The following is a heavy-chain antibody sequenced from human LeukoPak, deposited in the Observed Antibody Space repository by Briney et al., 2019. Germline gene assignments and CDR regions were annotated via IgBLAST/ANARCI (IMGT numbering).Heavy chain of an antibody. CDR3: AREYCSSTSCSGGRWLDP. D-gene: IGHD2-2*01. V-gene: IGHV1-8*01. J-gene: IGHJ5*02. CDR1: GYTFTSYD. Sequence: ASGKVSCKASGYTFTSYDINWVRQATGQGLEWMGWMNANSGNTGYAQKFQGRVTMTTNTSIRTGYMELSSLRSEDPAVYYCAREYCSSTSCSGGRWLDPWGQGTLVTVSS. CDR2: MNANSGNT.